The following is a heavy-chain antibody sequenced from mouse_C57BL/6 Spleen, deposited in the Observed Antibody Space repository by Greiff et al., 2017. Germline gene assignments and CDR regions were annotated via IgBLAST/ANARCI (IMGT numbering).Heavy chain of an antibody. CDR3: ARGAYYYGSSGLDY. J-gene: IGHJ2*01. CDR1: GYTFTSYT. Sequence: VKLMESGAELARPGASVKMSCKASGYTFTSYTMHWVKQRPGQGLEWIGYINPSSGYTKYNQKFKDKATLTADKSSSTAYMQLSSLTSEDSAVYYGARGAYYYGSSGLDYWGQGTTLTVSS. V-gene: IGHV1-4*01. D-gene: IGHD1-1*01. CDR2: INPSSGYT.